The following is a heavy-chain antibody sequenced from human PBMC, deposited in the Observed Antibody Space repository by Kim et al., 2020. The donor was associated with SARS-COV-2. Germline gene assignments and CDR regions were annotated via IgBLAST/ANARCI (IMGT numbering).Heavy chain of an antibody. V-gene: IGHV7-4-1*02. CDR2: INTNTGNP. Sequence: ASVKVSCKASGYTFTSYAMNWVRQAPGQGLEWMGWINTNTGNPTYAQGFTGRFVFSLDTSVSTAYLQISSLKAEDTAVYYCARTPGWFGELLSNYYGMDVWGQGTTVTVSS. D-gene: IGHD3-10*01. CDR1: GYTFTSYA. J-gene: IGHJ6*02. CDR3: ARTPGWFGELLSNYYGMDV.